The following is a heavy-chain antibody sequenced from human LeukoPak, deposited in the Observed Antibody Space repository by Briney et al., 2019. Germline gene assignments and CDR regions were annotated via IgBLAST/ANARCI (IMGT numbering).Heavy chain of an antibody. J-gene: IGHJ4*02. Sequence: GGSLRLSCAASGFTFSTYAMSWVRQAPGKGLEWVSTISGSGDYTFYADSVKGRFTISRDNSKNTVYLQMNSLRADDTAVYYCAKRGIAAAASFDYWGQGTLVTVSS. D-gene: IGHD6-13*01. CDR2: ISGSGDYT. V-gene: IGHV3-23*01. CDR3: AKRGIAAAASFDY. CDR1: GFTFSTYA.